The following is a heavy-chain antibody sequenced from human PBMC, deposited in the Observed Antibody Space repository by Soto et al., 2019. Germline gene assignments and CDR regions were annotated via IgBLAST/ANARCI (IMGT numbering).Heavy chain of an antibody. Sequence: EVQLVESGGGLVQPGGSLRLSCAASGFTFSSYWMRWVRQGPGKGLVWVSRINIDGSTTNYADSVKGRFTISRDNAKNTLYLQMTSLIAEDTAVYYGARWGRGGFDYWGQGTLVTVS. V-gene: IGHV3-74*01. J-gene: IGHJ4*02. CDR1: GFTFSSYW. CDR3: ARWGRGGFDY. D-gene: IGHD3-16*01. CDR2: INIDGSTT.